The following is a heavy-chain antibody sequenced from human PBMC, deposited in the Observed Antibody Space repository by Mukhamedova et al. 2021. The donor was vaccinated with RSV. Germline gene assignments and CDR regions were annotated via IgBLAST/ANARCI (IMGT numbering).Heavy chain of an antibody. CDR2: ISSSSSYI. J-gene: IGHJ3*02. Sequence: VSSISSSSSYIYYADSVKGRFTISRDNAKNSLSLQMNSLRAEDTALYYCALDNVVLFVEWLPPAFDIWGQGTLVPFS. CDR3: ALDNVVLFVEWLPPAFDI. V-gene: IGHV3-21*01. D-gene: IGHD3-3*01.